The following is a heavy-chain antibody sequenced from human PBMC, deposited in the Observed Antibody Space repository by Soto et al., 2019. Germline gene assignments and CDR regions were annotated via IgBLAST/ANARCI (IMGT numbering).Heavy chain of an antibody. CDR1: GFTFSKYA. Sequence: GESLKISCAASGFTFSKYAMTWVRQTPGKGLEWVSSIGYTGGSTFYADSVKGRFTISRDNPKNTLYLQMNSLRVEDTAVYYCAKFSPPGDLLSYYYHYYMDVWGKGTTVTVSS. J-gene: IGHJ6*03. D-gene: IGHD3-10*01. V-gene: IGHV3-23*01. CDR2: IGYTGGST. CDR3: AKFSPPGDLLSYYYHYYMDV.